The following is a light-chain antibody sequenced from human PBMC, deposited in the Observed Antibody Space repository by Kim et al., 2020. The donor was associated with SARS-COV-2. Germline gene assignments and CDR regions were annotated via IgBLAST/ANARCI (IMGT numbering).Light chain of an antibody. Sequence: ALGQTVRITCQGDSLRSYYASWYQQKPGQAPVLVIYGKNNRPSGIPDRFSGSSSGNTASLTITGAQAEDEADYYCNSRDSSGIHVLFGGGNQLTVL. CDR3: NSRDSSGIHVL. CDR2: GKN. V-gene: IGLV3-19*01. CDR1: SLRSYY. J-gene: IGLJ2*01.